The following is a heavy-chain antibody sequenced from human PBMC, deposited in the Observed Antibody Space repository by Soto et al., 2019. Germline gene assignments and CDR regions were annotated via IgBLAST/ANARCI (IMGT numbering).Heavy chain of an antibody. CDR2: VYCRGRS. CDR1: GGSVTNSSYY. J-gene: IGHJ4*02. Sequence: SETLSLTCTVSGGSVTNSSYYWGWIRQSPGKGLEWIGSVYCRGRSYSKSSVKSRVTISVDTSKNQFSLKLISVSAADTAVYYCARINWFGSSWYYFDYWGQGTLVTVSS. CDR3: ARINWFGSSWYYFDY. V-gene: IGHV4-39*07. D-gene: IGHD6-13*01.